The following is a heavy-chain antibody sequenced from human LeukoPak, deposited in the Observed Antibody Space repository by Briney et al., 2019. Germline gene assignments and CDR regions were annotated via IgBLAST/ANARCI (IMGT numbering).Heavy chain of an antibody. J-gene: IGHJ6*02. Sequence: ASVRVSCKVSGYTLTELSMHWVRQAPGKGLEWMGGFDPEDGETIYAQKFQGRVTMTEDTSTDTAYMELSSLRSEDTAVYYCATPTKFPSPVPAATMYYYYGMDVWGQGTTVTVSS. D-gene: IGHD2-2*01. V-gene: IGHV1-24*01. CDR3: ATPTKFPSPVPAATMYYYYGMDV. CDR2: FDPEDGET. CDR1: GYTLTELS.